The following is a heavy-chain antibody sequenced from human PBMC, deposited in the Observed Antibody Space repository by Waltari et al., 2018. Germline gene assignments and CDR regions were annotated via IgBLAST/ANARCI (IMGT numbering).Heavy chain of an antibody. CDR1: GGSISSYY. CDR3: ARGGRYCSSTSCYKSPSYFDY. Sequence: QVQLQESGPGLVKPSETLSLTCTVSGGSISSYYWSWIRQPQGKGLEWIGYIYYSGSTNYNPSLKSRVTISVDTSKNQFSLKLSSVTAADTAVYYCARGGRYCSSTSCYKSPSYFDYWGQGTLVTVSS. CDR2: IYYSGST. V-gene: IGHV4-59*01. J-gene: IGHJ4*02. D-gene: IGHD2-2*02.